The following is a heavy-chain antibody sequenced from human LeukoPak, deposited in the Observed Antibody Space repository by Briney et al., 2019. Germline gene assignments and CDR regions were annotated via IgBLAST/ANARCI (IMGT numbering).Heavy chain of an antibody. D-gene: IGHD3-9*01. Sequence: GRSLRLSCAASGFTFDDYAMHWVRQAPGKSLEWVSGISWNSGNIDYADSVKGRFTISRDNAKNSLYLQMNSLTPEDTALYYCAKEELRYFDCWGQGTLVTVSS. CDR1: GFTFDDYA. CDR2: ISWNSGNI. V-gene: IGHV3-9*01. CDR3: AKEELRYFDC. J-gene: IGHJ4*02.